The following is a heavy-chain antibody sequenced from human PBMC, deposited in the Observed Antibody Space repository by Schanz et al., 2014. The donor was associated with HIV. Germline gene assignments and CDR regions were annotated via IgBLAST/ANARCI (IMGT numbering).Heavy chain of an antibody. CDR1: GFTFSSYW. J-gene: IGHJ3*02. V-gene: IGHV3-7*01. CDR3: VHDDSDNDGFDM. Sequence: EALLLESGGGLVQPGGSLRLSCAASGFTFSSYWMTWVRQAPGKGLEMVANMNQDGSRKYYVDSVKGRFTISRDNAANSLFLQMNSLRAEDTAVYYCVHDDSDNDGFDMWGQGTMVTVS. CDR2: MNQDGSRK. D-gene: IGHD3-22*01.